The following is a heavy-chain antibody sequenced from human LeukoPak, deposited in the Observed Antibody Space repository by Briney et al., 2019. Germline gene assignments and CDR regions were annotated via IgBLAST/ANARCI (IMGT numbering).Heavy chain of an antibody. J-gene: IGHJ4*02. CDR2: IYYSGST. Sequence: KPSETLSLTCTVSGGSISSYYWSWIRQPPGKGLEWIGYIYYSGSTNYNPSLKSRVTISVDTSKNQFSLKLSSVTAADTAVYYCARGGTPVPYDFDNWGQGTLVTVSS. D-gene: IGHD1-1*01. CDR3: ARGGTPVPYDFDN. V-gene: IGHV4-59*12. CDR1: GGSISSYY.